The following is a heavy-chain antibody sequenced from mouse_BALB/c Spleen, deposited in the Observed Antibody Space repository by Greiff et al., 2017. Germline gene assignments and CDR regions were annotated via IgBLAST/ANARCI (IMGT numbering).Heavy chain of an antibody. V-gene: IGHV5-17*02. J-gene: IGHJ4*01. Sequence: EVQVVESGGGLVQPGGSRKLSCAASGFTFSSFGMHWVRQAPEKGLEWVAYISSGSSTIYYADTVKGRFTISRDNPKNTLFLQMTSLRSEDTAMYYCARSPMVTSMDDWGQGTSVTVSS. CDR3: ARSPMVTSMDD. CDR2: ISSGSSTI. CDR1: GFTFSSFG. D-gene: IGHD2-1*01.